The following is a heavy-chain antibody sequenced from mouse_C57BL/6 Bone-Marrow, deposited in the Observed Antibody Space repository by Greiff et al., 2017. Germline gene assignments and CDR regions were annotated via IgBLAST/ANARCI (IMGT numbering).Heavy chain of an antibody. D-gene: IGHD1-1*01. CDR3: ARYYYGSSYVDWYFDV. Sequence: EVQRVESGPGLAKPSQTLSLTCSVTGYSITSDYWNWIRKFPGNKLEYMGYISYSGSTYYNPSLKSRISITRDTSKNQYYLQLNSVTTEDTATYYCARYYYGSSYVDWYFDVWGTGTTVTVSS. CDR2: ISYSGST. CDR1: GYSITSDY. V-gene: IGHV3-8*01. J-gene: IGHJ1*03.